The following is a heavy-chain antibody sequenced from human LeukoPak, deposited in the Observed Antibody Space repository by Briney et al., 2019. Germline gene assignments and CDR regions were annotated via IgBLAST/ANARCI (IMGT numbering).Heavy chain of an antibody. CDR3: ATEKGDSPDY. D-gene: IGHD2-21*01. CDR2: ISGSGGNT. Sequence: GGSLRLSCAASGFTFSIYAMAWVRQAPGKGREWVSGISGSGGNTYYADSVKGRFTISRDNSKNTLYLQMNSLRAEDTAVYYCATEKGDSPDYWGQGTLVTVSS. J-gene: IGHJ4*02. CDR1: GFTFSIYA. V-gene: IGHV3-23*01.